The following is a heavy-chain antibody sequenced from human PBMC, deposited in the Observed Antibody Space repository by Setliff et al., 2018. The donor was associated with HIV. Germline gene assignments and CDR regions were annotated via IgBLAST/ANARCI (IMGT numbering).Heavy chain of an antibody. V-gene: IGHV1-46*01. Sequence: ALVKVSCKASGYTFTNYYIHWVRQAPGQGLEWMGIIHPSGGSTNYAQNFQGRVSMTRDTSTTTVYMELSSLRFEDTAVYYCARGVSSGTYYFSQFNWFDPWGQGTLVTVSS. J-gene: IGHJ5*02. CDR1: GYTFTNYY. CDR2: IHPSGGST. D-gene: IGHD1-26*01. CDR3: ARGVSSGTYYFSQFNWFDP.